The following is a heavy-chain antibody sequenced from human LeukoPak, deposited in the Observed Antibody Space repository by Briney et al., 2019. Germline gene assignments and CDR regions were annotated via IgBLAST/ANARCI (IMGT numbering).Heavy chain of an antibody. D-gene: IGHD3-10*01. CDR3: ARVRYYGSGRSRYFDY. V-gene: IGHV1-2*02. CDR1: GYTFTGYY. CDR2: INPNSGGT. J-gene: IGHJ4*02. Sequence: ASVKVSCKASGYTFTGYYMHWVRQAPGQGLEWMGWINPNSGGTNYAQKFQGRVTMTRDTSISTAYMELSRLRSDDTAVYYCARVRYYGSGRSRYFDYWGQGTLVTVSS.